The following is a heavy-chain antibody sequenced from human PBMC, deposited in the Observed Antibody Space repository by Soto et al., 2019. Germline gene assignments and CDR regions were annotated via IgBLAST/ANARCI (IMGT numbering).Heavy chain of an antibody. CDR1: GGSISSSSYY. CDR2: IYYSGST. CDR3: SSVRGVSPTWFDP. J-gene: IGHJ5*02. D-gene: IGHD3-10*01. V-gene: IGHV4-39*01. Sequence: SETLSLTCTVSGGSISSSSYYWGWIRQPPGKGLEWVGSIYYSGSTYYNPSLKSRVTISVDTSKNQFSLKLSSVTAADAAVYYCSSVRGVSPTWFDPWGQGNLVTVSS.